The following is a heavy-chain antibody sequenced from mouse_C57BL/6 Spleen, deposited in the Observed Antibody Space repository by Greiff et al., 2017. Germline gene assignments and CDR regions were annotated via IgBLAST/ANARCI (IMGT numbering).Heavy chain of an antibody. Sequence: QVQLKESGAELARPGASVKLSCKASGYTFTSYGISWVKQRTGQGLEWIGEIYPRSGNTYYNEKFKGKATLTADKSSSTAYMELSSLTSEDSAVYFCAREVTTVAGYFDVWGTGTTVTVSS. CDR3: AREVTTVAGYFDV. D-gene: IGHD1-1*01. V-gene: IGHV1-81*01. CDR2: IYPRSGNT. J-gene: IGHJ1*03. CDR1: GYTFTSYG.